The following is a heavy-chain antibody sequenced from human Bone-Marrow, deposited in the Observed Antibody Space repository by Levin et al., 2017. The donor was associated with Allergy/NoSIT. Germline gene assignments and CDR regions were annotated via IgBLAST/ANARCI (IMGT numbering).Heavy chain of an antibody. D-gene: IGHD6-19*01. Sequence: GGSLRLSCTASGFTFSSYSMNWVRQAPGKGLEWVSSITTSSNYIYYADSVKGRFTISRDNAKHSLYLQMNSLRVDDTAVYYCARDRAASAVAGPYYFDYWGQGTLVTVSS. V-gene: IGHV3-21*01. J-gene: IGHJ4*02. CDR2: ITTSSNYI. CDR1: GFTFSSYS. CDR3: ARDRAASAVAGPYYFDY.